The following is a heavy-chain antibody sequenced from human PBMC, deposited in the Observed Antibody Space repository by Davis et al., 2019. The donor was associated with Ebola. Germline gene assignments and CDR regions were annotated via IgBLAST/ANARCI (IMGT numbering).Heavy chain of an antibody. CDR1: GGSISRYY. CDR3: ARAGSDWGPYYYYYYMDV. J-gene: IGHJ6*03. CDR2: IYYSGST. D-gene: IGHD7-27*01. Sequence: PSETLSLTCTVSGGSISRYYWSWIRQPPGKGLEWIGYIYYSGSTNYNPSLKSRVTISVDTSKNQFSLKLSSVTAADTAVYYCARAGSDWGPYYYYYYMDVWGKGTTVTVSS. V-gene: IGHV4-59*01.